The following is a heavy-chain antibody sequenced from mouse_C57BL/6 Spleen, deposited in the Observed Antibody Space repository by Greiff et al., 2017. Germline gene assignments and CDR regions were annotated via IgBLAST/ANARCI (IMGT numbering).Heavy chain of an antibody. V-gene: IGHV1-15*01. CDR2: IDPETGGT. D-gene: IGHD1-1*01. Sequence: VQLQQSGAELVRPGASVTLSCKASGYTFTDYEMHWVKQTPVHGLEWIGAIDPETGGTDYNQKFKGKAIRTADKSSSTAYMELRSLTSEDSAVYYCTRYGNYAWFAYWGQGTLVTVSA. J-gene: IGHJ3*01. CDR3: TRYGNYAWFAY. CDR1: GYTFTDYE.